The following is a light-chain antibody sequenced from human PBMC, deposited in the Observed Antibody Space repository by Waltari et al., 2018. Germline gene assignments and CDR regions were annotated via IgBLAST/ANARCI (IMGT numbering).Light chain of an antibody. Sequence: DIQMTQSPSSLSASVGDRVTITCRASQGIRNYLAWYQQKPGKVPKLLIYAASTLQSGVPSRFSGSGSGTDITLTISSLQPEDVATYYCQKYNSAPPWTFGQGTKVEIK. J-gene: IGKJ1*01. V-gene: IGKV1-27*01. CDR1: QGIRNY. CDR3: QKYNSAPPWT. CDR2: AAS.